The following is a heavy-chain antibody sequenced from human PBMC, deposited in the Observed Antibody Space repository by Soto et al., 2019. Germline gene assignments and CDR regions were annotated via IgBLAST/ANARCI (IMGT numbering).Heavy chain of an antibody. CDR1: GYTFTSYG. V-gene: IGHV1-18*04. Sequence: QVQLVQSGAEVKKPGASVKVSCKASGYTFTSYGISWVRQAPGQGLEWMGWISAYNGNTNYAQKLQGRVTMTTDTSTSTAYMELRSLSSDDTAVYYCAIGEWGGTPAEYFQHWGQGTLVTVSS. CDR3: AIGEWGGTPAEYFQH. CDR2: ISAYNGNT. J-gene: IGHJ1*01. D-gene: IGHD2-15*01.